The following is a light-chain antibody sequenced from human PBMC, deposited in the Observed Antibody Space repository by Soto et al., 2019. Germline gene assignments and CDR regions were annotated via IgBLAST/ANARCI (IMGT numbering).Light chain of an antibody. J-gene: IGKJ1*01. CDR2: AAS. V-gene: IGKV1-39*01. CDR3: QQTYDTPRT. CDR1: QSISNY. Sequence: DIQMTQSPSSLSASVGDGVTITCRASQSISNYLNWYQQKPGKAPNLLIYAASSLQGGVPSRFSGSGSGTDFTLTISSLHPEDFATYYCQQTYDTPRTFGQGTKVEIK.